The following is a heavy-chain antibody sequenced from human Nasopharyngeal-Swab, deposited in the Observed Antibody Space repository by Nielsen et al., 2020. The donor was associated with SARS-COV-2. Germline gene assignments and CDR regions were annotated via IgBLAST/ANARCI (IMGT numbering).Heavy chain of an antibody. CDR2: ISSSSSYI. Sequence: GGSLRLSCAASGFTFSSYSMNWVRQAPGKGLEWVSSISSSSSYIYYADSVKGRFTISRDNAKNSLYLQMNSLRAEDTAVYYCAREGTPLYCSGGSCYGLSSRYSYGLGGFDYWGQGTLVTVSS. CDR1: GFTFSSYS. D-gene: IGHD2-15*01. CDR3: AREGTPLYCSGGSCYGLSSRYSYGLGGFDY. V-gene: IGHV3-21*01. J-gene: IGHJ4*02.